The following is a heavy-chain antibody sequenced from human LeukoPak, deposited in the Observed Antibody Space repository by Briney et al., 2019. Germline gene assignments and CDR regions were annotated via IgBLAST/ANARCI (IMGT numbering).Heavy chain of an antibody. Sequence: PGGSLRLSCAASGFTFYEYAMHWVRQAPGKGLEWVSGISWNSGSIGYADSVKGRFTISRDNAKNSLYLQMNSLRAEDTALYYCAKASLGYCSGGSCFFDYWGQGTLVTVSS. V-gene: IGHV3-9*01. D-gene: IGHD2-15*01. J-gene: IGHJ4*02. CDR1: GFTFYEYA. CDR3: AKASLGYCSGGSCFFDY. CDR2: ISWNSGSI.